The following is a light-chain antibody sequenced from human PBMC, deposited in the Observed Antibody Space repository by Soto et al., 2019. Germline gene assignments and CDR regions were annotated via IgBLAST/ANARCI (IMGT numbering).Light chain of an antibody. CDR1: SSDVGVYTH. CDR3: CSYAGSYTFV. V-gene: IGLV2-14*01. J-gene: IGLJ1*01. CDR2: EVS. Sequence: QSALTQPASVSGSPGQSITISCTGTSSDVGVYTHVSWYQQHPGKAPKLIIYEVSNRPSGVSNRFSGSSSDNTASLTISGLQAEDEADYYCCSYAGSYTFVFGTVKKVTVL.